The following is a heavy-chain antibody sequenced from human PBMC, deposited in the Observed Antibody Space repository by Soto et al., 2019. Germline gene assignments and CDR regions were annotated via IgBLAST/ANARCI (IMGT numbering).Heavy chain of an antibody. CDR2: ISAYKGET. CDR1: GYTFINYG. D-gene: IGHD2-21*02. V-gene: IGHV1-18*01. Sequence: QVQLVQSGAEVKKPGASVKVSCQASGYTFINYGVSWVRQAPGQGLEWMGWISAYKGETNYAQKLQGRVTMTTDTYTNTVYMELRSLRSDDTAVYYCARDIIHCGGDCYDDTFDIWGQGTMITVSS. CDR3: ARDIIHCGGDCYDDTFDI. J-gene: IGHJ3*02.